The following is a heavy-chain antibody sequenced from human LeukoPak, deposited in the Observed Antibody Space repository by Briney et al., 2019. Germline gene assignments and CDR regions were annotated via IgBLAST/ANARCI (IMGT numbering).Heavy chain of an antibody. D-gene: IGHD5/OR15-5a*01. CDR2: ISAYNGNT. V-gene: IGHV1-18*01. J-gene: IGHJ4*02. CDR3: ASRSQGTLPHYFDY. Sequence: ASVKVSCKASGYTFTSYGISWVRQAPGQGLEWMGWISAYNGNTNYAQKLQGRVTMTTDTSTSTAYMELRSLRSDDTAVYYCASRSQGTLPHYFDYWGQGTLVTVSS. CDR1: GYTFTSYG.